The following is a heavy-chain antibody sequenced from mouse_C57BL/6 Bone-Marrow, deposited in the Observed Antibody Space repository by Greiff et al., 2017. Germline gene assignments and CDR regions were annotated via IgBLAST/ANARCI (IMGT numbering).Heavy chain of an antibody. CDR2: INYDGSST. CDR1: GFTFSDYY. Sequence: EVQVVESEGGLVQPGSSMKLSCTASGFTFSDYYMAWVRQVPEKGLEWVANINYDGSSTYYLDSLKSRFIISRDNAKNILYLQMSSLKSEDTATSYCARAPRSYAMGYWGQGTSVTVSS. J-gene: IGHJ4*01. V-gene: IGHV5-16*01. CDR3: ARAPRSYAMGY.